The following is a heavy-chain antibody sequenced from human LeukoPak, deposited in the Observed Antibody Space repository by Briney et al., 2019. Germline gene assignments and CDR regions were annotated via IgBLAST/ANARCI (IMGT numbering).Heavy chain of an antibody. CDR2: INHSGST. D-gene: IGHD1-26*01. CDR1: GGSFSGYY. V-gene: IGHV4-34*01. Sequence: SETLSLTCAVYGGSFSGYYWSWIRQPPGKGLEWIGEINHSGSTNYNPSLKSRVTISVDTSKNQFSLKLSSVTAADTAVYYCARDGRFPPEVLPRYFDYWGQGTLVTVSS. J-gene: IGHJ4*02. CDR3: ARDGRFPPEVLPRYFDY.